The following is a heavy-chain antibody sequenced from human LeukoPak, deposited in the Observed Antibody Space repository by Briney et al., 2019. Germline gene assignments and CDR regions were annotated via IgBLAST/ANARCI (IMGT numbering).Heavy chain of an antibody. CDR3: ARGYDFTNGYFNYFDA. CDR1: GFTFSSYA. Sequence: GGSLRLSCAASGFTFSSYAMSWVRQAPGKGLEWVSAISGSGGSTYYADSVKGRFTISRDNSKNTVYLQMTSLRVEDTALYYCARGYDFTNGYFNYFDAWGQGTLVTVSS. CDR2: ISGSGGST. V-gene: IGHV3-23*01. J-gene: IGHJ4*02. D-gene: IGHD3-3*01.